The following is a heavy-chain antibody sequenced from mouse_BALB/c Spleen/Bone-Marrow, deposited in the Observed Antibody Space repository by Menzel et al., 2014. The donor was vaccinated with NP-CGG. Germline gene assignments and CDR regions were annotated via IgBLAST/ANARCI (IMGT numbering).Heavy chain of an antibody. CDR1: GYTFTNYW. V-gene: IGHV1-63*02. J-gene: IGHJ4*01. Sequence: QVQLQQPGAELVRPGTSVKMSCKAAGYTFTNYWIGWVKQRPGHGLEWIGDIYPGGGYTNYNEKFKGKATLPADTSSSXXXXQLSSLTSEDSAVYYCAIHGEAMDYWGQGTSVTVSS. CDR2: IYPGGGYT. CDR3: AIHGEAMDY.